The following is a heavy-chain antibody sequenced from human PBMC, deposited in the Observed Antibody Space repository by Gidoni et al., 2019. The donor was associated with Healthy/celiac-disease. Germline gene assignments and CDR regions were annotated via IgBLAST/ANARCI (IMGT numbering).Heavy chain of an antibody. CDR3: AKDRITMIVVSYDAFDI. CDR2: ISGSGGST. V-gene: IGHV3-23*04. CDR1: GFTFSSYA. Sequence: EVQLVESGGGLVQPGGSLRLSCSASGFTFSSYAMSWVRQAPGKGLEWVSAISGSGGSTYYADSVKGRFTISRDNSKNTLYLQMNSLRAEDTAVYYCAKDRITMIVVSYDAFDIWGQGTMVTVSS. J-gene: IGHJ3*02. D-gene: IGHD3-22*01.